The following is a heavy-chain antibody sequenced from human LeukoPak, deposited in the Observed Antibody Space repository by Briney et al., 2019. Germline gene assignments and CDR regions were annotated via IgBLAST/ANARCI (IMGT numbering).Heavy chain of an antibody. J-gene: IGHJ4*02. V-gene: IGHV4-34*01. Sequence: PSETLSLTCAVYGGSFSGYYWSWIRQPPGKGLEWIGEINHSGSTNYNPSLKSRVTISVDTSKNQFSLKLSSVTAADTAVYYCARYNYDILTGYYFDYWGQGTLVTVSS. D-gene: IGHD3-9*01. CDR1: GGSFSGYY. CDR2: INHSGST. CDR3: ARYNYDILTGYYFDY.